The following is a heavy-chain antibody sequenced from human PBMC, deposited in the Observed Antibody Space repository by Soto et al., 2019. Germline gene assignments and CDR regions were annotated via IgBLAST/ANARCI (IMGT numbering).Heavy chain of an antibody. CDR1: GFTFTSYW. V-gene: IGHV3-74*01. J-gene: IGHJ4*02. CDR3: AREGWRALDY. CDR2: INVDGGRT. Sequence: EVKLVESGGGSVQPGGSLRLSCAVSGFTFTSYWMHWVRQTPGERLQWVARINVDGGRTSYGDSVKGRFTISRDNAKNTLYLQMNSLRGEDTAVYYCAREGWRALDYWGQGSLITVSP.